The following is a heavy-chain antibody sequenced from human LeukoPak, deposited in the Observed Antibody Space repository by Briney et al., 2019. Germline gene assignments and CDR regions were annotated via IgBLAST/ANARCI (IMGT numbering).Heavy chain of an antibody. CDR1: GGSFSGYY. CDR2: INHSGST. V-gene: IGHV4-34*01. D-gene: IGHD3-10*01. Sequence: PSETLSLTCAVYGGSFSGYYWSWIRQPPGKGLEWIGEINHSGSTNYNPSLKSRVTISVDTSKNQFSLKLSSVTAADTAVYYCARGLHQGWFGELLSYYGMDVWGQGTTVTVSS. J-gene: IGHJ6*02. CDR3: ARGLHQGWFGELLSYYGMDV.